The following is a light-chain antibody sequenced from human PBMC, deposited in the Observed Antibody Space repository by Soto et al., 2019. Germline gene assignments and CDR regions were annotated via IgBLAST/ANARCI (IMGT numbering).Light chain of an antibody. V-gene: IGLV2-11*01. J-gene: IGLJ1*01. CDR2: DVT. CDR1: SSDIGSYNY. CDR3: QSYDTSLGGFFV. Sequence: QSALTQPRSVSGSPGQSVTISCTGSSSDIGSYNYISWYLHHPGRAPQLVLYDVTTRPSGVPHRFSGSKSGISASLTISGLQAEDEADYYCQSYDTSLGGFFVFGSGTKLTVL.